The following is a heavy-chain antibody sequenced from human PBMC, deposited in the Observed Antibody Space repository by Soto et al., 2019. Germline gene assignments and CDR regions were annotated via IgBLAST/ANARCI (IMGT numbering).Heavy chain of an antibody. CDR3: ARALAALGSVYYYYDMDV. V-gene: IGHV3-7*01. Sequence: VQLVESGGGLVQPGGSLRLSCAASGFTFSSYWMSWVRQAPGKGLEWVANIKQDGSEKYYVDSVKGRFTISRDNAKNSRYLQMNSRRTEDTAVYYCARALAALGSVYYYYDMDVWGKGTTVTV. CDR1: GFTFSSYW. CDR2: IKQDGSEK. J-gene: IGHJ6*03. D-gene: IGHD2-15*01.